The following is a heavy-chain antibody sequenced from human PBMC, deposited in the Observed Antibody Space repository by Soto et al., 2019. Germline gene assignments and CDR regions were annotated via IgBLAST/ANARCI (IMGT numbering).Heavy chain of an antibody. CDR2: IYPSDSDT. Sequence: PVESLKISCKGSGYNFAGYWIAWVRQMPGKGLELMGIIYPSDSDTRYRPSFQGQVTISADKSTSSAYLQWSSLRASDTAMYYCAGGGVSTRTFDYWGQGPPVLV. CDR1: GYNFAGYW. CDR3: AGGGVSTRTFDY. V-gene: IGHV5-51*01. J-gene: IGHJ4*02. D-gene: IGHD3-3*01.